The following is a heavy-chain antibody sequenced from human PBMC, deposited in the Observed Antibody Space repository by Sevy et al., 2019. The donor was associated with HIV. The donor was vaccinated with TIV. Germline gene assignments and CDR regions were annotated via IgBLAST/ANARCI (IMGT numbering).Heavy chain of an antibody. CDR1: GFTFSSYS. J-gene: IGHJ3*02. V-gene: IGHV3-48*02. CDR3: AGAYYYDSSGVDAFDI. D-gene: IGHD3-22*01. CDR2: ISSSSSTI. Sequence: GGSLRLSCAASGFTFSSYSMNWVRQAPGKGLEWVSYISSSSSTICYADSVKGRFTISRDNAKNSLYLQMNSLRDEDTAVYYCAGAYYYDSSGVDAFDIWGQGTMVTVSS.